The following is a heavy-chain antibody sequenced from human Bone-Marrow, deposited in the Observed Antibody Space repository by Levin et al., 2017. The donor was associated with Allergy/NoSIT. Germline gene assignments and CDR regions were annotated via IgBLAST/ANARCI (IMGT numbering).Heavy chain of an antibody. V-gene: IGHV3-21*01. J-gene: IGHJ3*02. CDR2: ISSRSSHI. D-gene: IGHD5-18*01. Sequence: RSGGSLRLSCAASGFSFNDYSMNWVRHAPGKGLEWVSSISSRSSHIYYVDSVEGRFTISRDNAKSSLFLQMNSLRAEDTAVYYCARAKQGYIYDPFDMWGQGTMVTVSS. CDR1: GFSFNDYS. CDR3: ARAKQGYIYDPFDM.